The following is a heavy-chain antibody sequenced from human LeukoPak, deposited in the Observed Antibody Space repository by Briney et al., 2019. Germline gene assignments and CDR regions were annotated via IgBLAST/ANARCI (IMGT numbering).Heavy chain of an antibody. Sequence: GGSLRLSCAASGFIFSDYSLNWGRQAPGKGLESVSSISSSSSYIYYADSVKGRFTISRDNAKISLYLKINTLRGEDTAVYYCARVGAAMETYFDYWGQGTLVTVSS. D-gene: IGHD5-18*01. CDR2: ISSSSSYI. V-gene: IGHV3-21*01. J-gene: IGHJ4*02. CDR1: GFIFSDYS. CDR3: ARVGAAMETYFDY.